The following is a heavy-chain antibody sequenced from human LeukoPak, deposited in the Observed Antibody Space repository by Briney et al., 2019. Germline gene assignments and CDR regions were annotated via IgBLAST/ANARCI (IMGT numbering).Heavy chain of an antibody. CDR1: GYTFTSYY. V-gene: IGHV1-46*01. CDR2: INPSGGST. Sequence: ASVKVSCKASGYTFTSYYMHWVRQAPGQGLEWMGIINPSGGSTSYAQKFQGRVTMTRDMSTSTVYMELSSLRSEDTAVYYCARGKVGATLEHDAFDIWGQGTMVTVSS. CDR3: ARGKVGATLEHDAFDI. J-gene: IGHJ3*02. D-gene: IGHD1-26*01.